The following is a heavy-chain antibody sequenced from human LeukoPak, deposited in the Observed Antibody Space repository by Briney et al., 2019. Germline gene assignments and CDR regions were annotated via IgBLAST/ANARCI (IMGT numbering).Heavy chain of an antibody. CDR3: ARGSDYYGSGSYPPTNNNWFDP. CDR1: GFTFSSYS. V-gene: IGHV4-34*01. Sequence: PGGSLRLSCAASGFTFSSYSMNWVRQPPGKGLEWIGEINHSGSTNYNPSLKSRVTISVDTSKNQFSLKLSSVTAADTAVYYCARGSDYYGSGSYPPTNNNWFDPWGQGTLVTVSS. J-gene: IGHJ5*02. CDR2: INHSGST. D-gene: IGHD3-10*01.